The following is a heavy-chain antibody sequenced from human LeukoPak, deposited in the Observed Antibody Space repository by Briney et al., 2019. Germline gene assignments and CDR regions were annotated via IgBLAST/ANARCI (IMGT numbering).Heavy chain of an antibody. CDR3: AKRENYYDSSGYHYVGAFDI. D-gene: IGHD3-22*01. CDR2: ISGGGGST. V-gene: IGHV3-23*01. CDR1: GFTFSTYA. J-gene: IGHJ3*02. Sequence: GGSLRLSCAASGFTFSTYAMSWVRQAPGKGLEWVSAISGGGGSTYYADSVRGRVTISRDNSKNTVYLQMNSLRAEDTAVYYCAKRENYYDSSGYHYVGAFDIWGQGTMVTVSS.